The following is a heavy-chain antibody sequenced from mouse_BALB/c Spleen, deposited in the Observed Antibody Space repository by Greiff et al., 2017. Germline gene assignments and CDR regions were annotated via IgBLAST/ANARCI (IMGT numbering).Heavy chain of an antibody. CDR2: IYPGDGDT. D-gene: IGHD2-1*01. CDR1: GYTFTSYW. CDR3: ARQYGNYFDY. Sequence: QVHVKQSGAELARPGASVKLSCKASGYTFTSYWMQWVKQRPGQGLEWIGAIYPGDGDTRYTQKFKGKATLTADKSSSTAYMQLSSLASEDSAVYYCARQYGNYFDYWGQGTTLTVSS. J-gene: IGHJ2*01. V-gene: IGHV1-87*01.